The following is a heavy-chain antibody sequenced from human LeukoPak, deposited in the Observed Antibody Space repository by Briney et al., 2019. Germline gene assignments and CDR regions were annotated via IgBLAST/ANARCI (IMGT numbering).Heavy chain of an antibody. D-gene: IGHD4-17*01. CDR3: ARDRERWTTTTSGYHDYHYYTDV. J-gene: IGHJ6*03. CDR1: GGSISSSNW. V-gene: IGHV4-4*02. CDR2: IYLRGNT. Sequence: SGTLSLTCAISGGSISSSNWWTWVRQPPGKGLEWVGEIYLRGNTNYNPSLKSRVTLSVDTSKNQFSLKLSYVTAADTALYYCARDRERWTTTTSGYHDYHYYTDVWGKGTTVTVSS.